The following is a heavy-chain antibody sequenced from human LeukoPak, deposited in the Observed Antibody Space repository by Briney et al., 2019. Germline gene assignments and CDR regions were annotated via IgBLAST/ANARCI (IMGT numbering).Heavy chain of an antibody. J-gene: IGHJ4*02. CDR2: IMPMFGKA. CDR3: AGGRTDIVVVPATLRNYYFDY. D-gene: IGHD2-2*01. CDR1: GGTFSSYD. Sequence: ASVKVSCRASGGTFSSYDISWVRQAPGQGLEWMGGIMPMFGKANYAQKFQGRVTTTADKATSTAYMELSSLRSEDTAVYYCAGGRTDIVVVPATLRNYYFDYWGQGTLVTVSS. V-gene: IGHV1-69*06.